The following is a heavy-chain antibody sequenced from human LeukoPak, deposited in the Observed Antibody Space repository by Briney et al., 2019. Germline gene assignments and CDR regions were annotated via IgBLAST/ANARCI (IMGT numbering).Heavy chain of an antibody. CDR3: AKHLRADY. Sequence: GGSLRLSCTASGFTFSNYAMNWVRQAPGKGLEWVSSIGGRGGGTYHGDSAKGRFTISRDNSKNTLYLQMNSLRAEDTAVYYCAKHLRADYWGQGTLVTVSS. CDR2: IGGRGGGT. D-gene: IGHD3-16*01. CDR1: GFTFSNYA. J-gene: IGHJ4*02. V-gene: IGHV3-23*01.